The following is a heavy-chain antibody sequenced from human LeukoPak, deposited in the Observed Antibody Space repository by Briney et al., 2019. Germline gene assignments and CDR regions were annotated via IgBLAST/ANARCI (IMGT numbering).Heavy chain of an antibody. CDR2: INTNTGNP. V-gene: IGHV7-4-1*02. J-gene: IGHJ3*02. CDR3: ARDQCLRGADTSCYDAFDI. D-gene: IGHD2-2*01. Sequence: ASVKVSCKASGYTSTSYAMNWVRQAPGQGLEWMGWINTNTGNPTYAQGFTGRFVFSLDTSVSTAYLQISSLKAEDTAVYYCARDQCLRGADTSCYDAFDIWGQGTMVTVSS. CDR1: GYTSTSYA.